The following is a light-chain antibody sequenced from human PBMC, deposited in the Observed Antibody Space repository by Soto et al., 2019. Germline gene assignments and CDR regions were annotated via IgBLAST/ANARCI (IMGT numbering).Light chain of an antibody. CDR1: QHIDNNY. CDR2: DAS. Sequence: EVVLTQSPATLSLSPGERATLSCRASQHIDNNYLAWYQQKLGQAPRLLIYDASTSAAGIPGKFTGSGSGTYFSLIISRLEADDSAIYSCQRYGIAARFFTFGPGTKVEIK. V-gene: IGKV3-20*01. CDR3: QRYGIAARFFT. J-gene: IGKJ3*01.